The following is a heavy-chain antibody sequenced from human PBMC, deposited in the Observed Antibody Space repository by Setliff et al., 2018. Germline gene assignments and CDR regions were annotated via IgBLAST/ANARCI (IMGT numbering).Heavy chain of an antibody. CDR2: IRYDGSNK. CDR3: ATRLGDF. Sequence: PGGSLRLSCAASGFTFSSYGMHWVRQAPGKGLEWVAFIRYDGSNKYYADSVKGRFTISRDDSKNTMSLQMNSLKTEDTAVYFCATRLGDFWGQGTLVTVSS. V-gene: IGHV3-30*02. J-gene: IGHJ4*02. D-gene: IGHD1-1*01. CDR1: GFTFSSYG.